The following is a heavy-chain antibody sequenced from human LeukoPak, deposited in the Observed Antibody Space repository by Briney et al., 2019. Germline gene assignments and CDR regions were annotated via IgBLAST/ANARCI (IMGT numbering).Heavy chain of an antibody. CDR3: ARDRYYFDSSGHYSRSYYFDY. CDR2: IKHDGGET. Sequence: AGGSLRLSCAASGFTFSSYSMHWVRQPPGKGLEWVANIKHDGGETSSVDSVKGRFTISRDNARNSLYLQMNSLRAEDTAVYYCARDRYYFDSSGHYSRSYYFDYWGQGTLVTVSS. D-gene: IGHD3-22*01. CDR1: GFTFSSYS. J-gene: IGHJ4*02. V-gene: IGHV3-7*04.